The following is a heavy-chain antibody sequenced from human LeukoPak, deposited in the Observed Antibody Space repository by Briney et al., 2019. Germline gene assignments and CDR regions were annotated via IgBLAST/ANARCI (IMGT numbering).Heavy chain of an antibody. Sequence: GGSLRLSCAASGFTFSSYAMSWVRQAPGQGLEWVSAICGSGGSTYYADSVKGRFTISRDNSKNTLYLQMNSLRAEDTAVYYCAKAGVPQLEPNYYYMDVRGKGTTVTLSS. CDR1: GFTFSSYA. CDR3: AKAGVPQLEPNYYYMDV. D-gene: IGHD1-1*01. V-gene: IGHV3-23*01. CDR2: ICGSGGST. J-gene: IGHJ6*03.